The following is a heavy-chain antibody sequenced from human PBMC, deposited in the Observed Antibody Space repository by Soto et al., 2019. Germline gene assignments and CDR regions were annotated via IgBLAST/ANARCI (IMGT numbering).Heavy chain of an antibody. J-gene: IGHJ3*02. CDR3: ARTRSGWYGEYAFDI. CDR1: GFTFSSHG. D-gene: IGHD6-19*01. V-gene: IGHV3-7*03. CDR2: IKQDGSEK. Sequence: GGSLRLSCAVSGFTFSSHGMQWVRQAPGKGLEWVANIKQDGSEKYYVDSVKGRFTISRDNAKNSLYLQMNSLRAEDTAVYYCARTRSGWYGEYAFDIWGQGTMVTVSS.